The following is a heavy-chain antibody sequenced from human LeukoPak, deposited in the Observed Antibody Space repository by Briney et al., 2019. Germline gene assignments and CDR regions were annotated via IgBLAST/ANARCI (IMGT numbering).Heavy chain of an antibody. CDR1: GFTFSSFW. D-gene: IGHD5-12*01. Sequence: PGGSLRLSCAASGFTFSSFWMTWVRQAPGKGLEWVATISYDGTNNYYADSVKGRFTISRDNSKNTLYLQMNSLRAEDTAVYYCARGRNLVATSGYFDYWGQGTLVTVSS. V-gene: IGHV3-30-3*01. CDR3: ARGRNLVATSGYFDY. J-gene: IGHJ4*02. CDR2: ISYDGTNN.